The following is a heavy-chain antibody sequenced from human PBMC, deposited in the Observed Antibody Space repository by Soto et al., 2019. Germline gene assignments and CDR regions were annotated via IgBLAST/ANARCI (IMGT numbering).Heavy chain of an antibody. J-gene: IGHJ4*02. CDR3: ARDLRRIAAPGTLRPN. Sequence: GGSLRLSCAASGFTFSSYSMNWVRQAPGKGLEWVSYISSSGSTIYYADSVKGRFTISRDNAKNSLYLQMNSLRAEDTAVYYCARDLRRIAAPGTLRPNWGQGTLVIVSS. CDR2: ISSSGSTI. CDR1: GFTFSSYS. V-gene: IGHV3-48*01. D-gene: IGHD6-13*01.